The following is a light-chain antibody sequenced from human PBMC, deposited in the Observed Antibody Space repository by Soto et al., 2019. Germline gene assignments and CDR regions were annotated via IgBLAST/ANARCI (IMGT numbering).Light chain of an antibody. CDR2: KVN. Sequence: QSALTQPASVSGSPGQSTTISCTGTSSDVGHPYNYVSWYQQYPGKAPKLLNFKVNNRPSGISGRFSGSKSGNTASLTISGLQAEDEGDYYCMSFVESTSTHWVLGGGTKLTVL. CDR3: MSFVESTSTHWV. V-gene: IGLV2-14*01. J-gene: IGLJ3*02. CDR1: SSDVGHPYNY.